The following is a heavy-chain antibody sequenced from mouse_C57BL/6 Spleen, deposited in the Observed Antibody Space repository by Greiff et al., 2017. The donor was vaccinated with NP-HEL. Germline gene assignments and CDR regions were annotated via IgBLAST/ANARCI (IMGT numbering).Heavy chain of an antibody. J-gene: IGHJ1*03. Sequence: EVQLQESGPGLAKPSQTLSLTCSVTGYSITSDYWNWIRKFPGNKLEYMGYISYSGSTYYNPSLKSRISITRDTSKNQYYLQLNSVTTEDTATYYCARYPFYYGSEDWYFDVWGTGTTVTVSS. CDR1: GYSITSDY. CDR2: ISYSGST. V-gene: IGHV3-8*01. D-gene: IGHD1-1*01. CDR3: ARYPFYYGSEDWYFDV.